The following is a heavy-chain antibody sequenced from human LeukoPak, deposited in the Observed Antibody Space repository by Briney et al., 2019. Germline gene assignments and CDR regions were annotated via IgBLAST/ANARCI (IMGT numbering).Heavy chain of an antibody. D-gene: IGHD3-22*01. Sequence: ASVKVSCKASGYTFTSYGISWVRQAPGQGLEWMGWISAYNGNTNYAQKLQGRVAMTTDTSTSTAYMELRSLRSDDTAVYYCARDLSSYYYDSSGYSVFDYWGQGTLVTVSS. CDR3: ARDLSSYYYDSSGYSVFDY. J-gene: IGHJ4*02. V-gene: IGHV1-18*01. CDR2: ISAYNGNT. CDR1: GYTFTSYG.